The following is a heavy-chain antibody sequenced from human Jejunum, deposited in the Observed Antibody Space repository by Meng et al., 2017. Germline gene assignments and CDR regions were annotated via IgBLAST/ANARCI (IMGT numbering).Heavy chain of an antibody. V-gene: IGHV7-4-1*02. CDR3: ARSGRGTYGKGLGWFDP. D-gene: IGHD2-15*01. CDR2: INPNTGNP. Sequence: ASVNVSCKASGYTFTSSGLNWVRQAPGQGLEWVGWINPNTGNPTYVQGFTGRFVLPLDTSVSTTSLQISSLKAEDTAGYFCARSGRGTYGKGLGWFDPWGQGTLVTVSS. J-gene: IGHJ5*02. CDR1: GYTFTSSG.